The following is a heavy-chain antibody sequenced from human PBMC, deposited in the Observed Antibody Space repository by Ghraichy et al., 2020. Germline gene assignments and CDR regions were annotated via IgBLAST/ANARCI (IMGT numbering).Heavy chain of an antibody. D-gene: IGHD6-19*01. V-gene: IGHV4-34*01. CDR3: ARGQTKYSSGWYSPRGYYGMDV. CDR1: GGSFSGYY. CDR2: INHSGST. Sequence: SETLSLTCAVYGGSFSGYYWSWIRQPPGKGLEWIGEINHSGSTNYNPSLKSRVTISVATSKNQFSLKLSSVTAADTAVYYCARGQTKYSSGWYSPRGYYGMDVWGQGTTVTVSS. J-gene: IGHJ6*02.